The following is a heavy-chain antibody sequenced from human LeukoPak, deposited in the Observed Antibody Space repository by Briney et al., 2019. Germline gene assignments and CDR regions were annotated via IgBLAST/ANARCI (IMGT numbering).Heavy chain of an antibody. V-gene: IGHV3-33*03. CDR2: IWHDGSNK. Sequence: PGGSLRLSCATSGFTFSNYGMHWVRQAPGKGLEWVAVIWHDGSNKYYADSVKGRLTVSRDNSKNTLYLQMNSLRAKDTAVYYCANNFDCWGQGTMVTVSS. CDR1: GFTFSNYG. J-gene: IGHJ4*02. CDR3: ANNFDC.